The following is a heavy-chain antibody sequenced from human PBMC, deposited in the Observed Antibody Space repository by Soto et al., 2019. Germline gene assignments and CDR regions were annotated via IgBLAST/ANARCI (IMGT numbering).Heavy chain of an antibody. J-gene: IGHJ6*02. Sequence: QVQLVQSGAEVKKPGSSVKVSCKASGGTFSSYAISWVRQAPGQGLEWMGGIIPSFGTANYAQKFQGRVTITADESTSTAYMELSSLRSEDTAVYYCARAEMATITPGYYYYGMDVWGQGTTVTVSS. D-gene: IGHD4-4*01. V-gene: IGHV1-69*12. CDR2: IIPSFGTA. CDR1: GGTFSSYA. CDR3: ARAEMATITPGYYYYGMDV.